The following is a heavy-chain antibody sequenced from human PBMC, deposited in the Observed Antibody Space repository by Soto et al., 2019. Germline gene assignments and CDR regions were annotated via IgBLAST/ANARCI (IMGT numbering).Heavy chain of an antibody. V-gene: IGHV3-7*01. Sequence: EVHLVESGGGLVQAGGSLRLSCVASGFTFTSYYMTWVRQAPGKGLEWVAHITKDGTEAYYADSVKGRFTLSRDNAKNSLYLQMNSLRLEDTAMYYCARENWVNGYWGQGTLVTVSS. CDR1: GFTFTSYY. CDR2: ITKDGTEA. CDR3: ARENWVNGY. J-gene: IGHJ4*02. D-gene: IGHD7-27*01.